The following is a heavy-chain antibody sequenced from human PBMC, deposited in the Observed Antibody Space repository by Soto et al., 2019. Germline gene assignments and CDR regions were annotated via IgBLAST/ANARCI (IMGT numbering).Heavy chain of an antibody. D-gene: IGHD3-22*01. Sequence: EVQLVESGGGLIQPGGYRRVSCAASGFTVSSNYMSWVRQAPGKGLEWVSVIYSGGSTYYADSVKGRFTISRDNSKNTLYLQMNSLRAEDTAVYYCARDRVESGYPEYFQHWGQGTLVTVSS. V-gene: IGHV3-53*01. CDR3: ARDRVESGYPEYFQH. CDR1: GFTVSSNY. CDR2: IYSGGST. J-gene: IGHJ1*01.